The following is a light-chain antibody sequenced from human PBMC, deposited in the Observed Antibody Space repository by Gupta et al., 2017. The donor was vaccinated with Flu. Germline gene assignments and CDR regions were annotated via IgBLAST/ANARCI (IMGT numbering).Light chain of an antibody. Sequence: GKTGTITCGGNNIGSKSVHWYHQKPGQAPVLVGYDNSDRPSGIPERFSGSKSGNAATLTISGVEAGDEADDFCQVWDGFSGQWVFGGGTQLTVL. V-gene: IGLV3-21*03. CDR2: DNS. CDR1: NIGSKS. J-gene: IGLJ2*01. CDR3: QVWDGFSGQWV.